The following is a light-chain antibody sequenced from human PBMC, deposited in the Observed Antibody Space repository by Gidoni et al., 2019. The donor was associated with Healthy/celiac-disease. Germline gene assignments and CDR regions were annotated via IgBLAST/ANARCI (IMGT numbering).Light chain of an antibody. CDR3: QQLNSYPNT. CDR1: QGISSY. V-gene: IGKV1-9*01. CDR2: AAS. J-gene: IGKJ5*01. Sequence: DIQLTQSPSFLSASVGDRVTIPCRASQGISSYLAWYQQKPGKAPKLLIYAASTLQSGVPSRFSGSGSGTEFTLTISSLQPEDFATYYCQQLNSYPNTFGQGTRVEIK.